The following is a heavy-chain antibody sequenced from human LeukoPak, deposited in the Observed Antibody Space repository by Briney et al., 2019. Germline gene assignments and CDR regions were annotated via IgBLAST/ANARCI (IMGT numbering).Heavy chain of an antibody. Sequence: GASVKVSCKVSGYTLTELSMHWVRQAPGKGLEWMGGFDPEDGETIYAQKFQGRVTMTEDTSTDTAYMELSSLRSEDTAVYYCARDSGAAAGRRCDPWGQGTLVTVSS. CDR1: GYTLTELS. D-gene: IGHD6-13*01. J-gene: IGHJ5*02. V-gene: IGHV1-24*01. CDR2: FDPEDGET. CDR3: ARDSGAAAGRRCDP.